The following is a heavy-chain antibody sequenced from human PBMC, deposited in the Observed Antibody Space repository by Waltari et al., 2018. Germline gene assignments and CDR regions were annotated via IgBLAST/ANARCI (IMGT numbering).Heavy chain of an antibody. Sequence: DVKMVESGGGLVQPEGSLRLSCTGSGFTFNKDWMNWVRQAPGKGPEWKSNINFDGGDTDYADSVKGRLTISRDNVKRTLFLQMNSLRVDDTAVYFCARVTLLRGAHWGQGTLVTVSS. D-gene: IGHD3-10*01. CDR1: GFTFNKDW. CDR2: INFDGGDT. J-gene: IGHJ1*01. V-gene: IGHV3-74*01. CDR3: ARVTLLRGAH.